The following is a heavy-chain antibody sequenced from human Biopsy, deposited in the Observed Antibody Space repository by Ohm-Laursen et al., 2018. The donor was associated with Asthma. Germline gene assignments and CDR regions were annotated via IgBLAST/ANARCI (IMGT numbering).Heavy chain of an antibody. CDR3: ARGREGSGSYFTSHWFDP. V-gene: IGHV3-33*01. Sequence: SLRLSCAASGFSISSYGMHWVRQAPGKGLEWVTLIWYDGSKKYYSESVKGRFTIARDNSRNTLYLQMNSLRVEDTAVYYCARGREGSGSYFTSHWFDPWGQGTLVTVSS. J-gene: IGHJ5*02. D-gene: IGHD3-10*01. CDR2: IWYDGSKK. CDR1: GFSISSYG.